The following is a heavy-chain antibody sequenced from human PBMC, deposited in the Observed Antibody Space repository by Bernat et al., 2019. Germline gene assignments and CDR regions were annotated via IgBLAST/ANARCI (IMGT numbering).Heavy chain of an antibody. Sequence: EVQLVESGGGLVKPGGSLRLSCAASGFTFGSYSMNWVRQAPGKGLEWVSSISSSSSYIYYADSVKGRFTSSRDNAKNSLYLQMNSLRAEDTAVYYCARIRGGDFDYWGQGTLVTVSS. CDR2: ISSSSSYI. CDR3: ARIRGGDFDY. J-gene: IGHJ4*02. CDR1: GFTFGSYS. V-gene: IGHV3-21*01. D-gene: IGHD3-16*01.